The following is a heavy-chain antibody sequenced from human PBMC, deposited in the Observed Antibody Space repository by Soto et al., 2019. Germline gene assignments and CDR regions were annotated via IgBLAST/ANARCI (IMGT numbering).Heavy chain of an antibody. CDR2: IYYSGST. V-gene: IGHV4-59*01. CDR1: GGSISSYY. Sequence: SETLSLTCTVSGGSISSYYWSWTRQPPGKGLEWIGNIYYSGSTNYNPSLKSRVTISVDTSKNQFSLKLSSVAAADTAVYYCARGLQQLAPLYWGQGTLVTVSS. CDR3: ARGLQQLAPLY. D-gene: IGHD6-13*01. J-gene: IGHJ4*02.